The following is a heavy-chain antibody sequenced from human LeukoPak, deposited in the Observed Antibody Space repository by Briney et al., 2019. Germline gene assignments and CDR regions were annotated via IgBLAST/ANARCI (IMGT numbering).Heavy chain of an antibody. CDR1: GFTFRSYS. V-gene: IGHV3-48*01. CDR2: ISSGSSTI. CDR3: ARSIHFDY. J-gene: IGHJ4*02. Sequence: PSGGSLRLSCAASGFTFRSYSMNWVRQAPGKGLEWVSYISSGSSTIYYADSLKGRFTISRDNAKNSLYLQMNSLRAEDTAVYYCARSIHFDYWGQGTLVTVSS. D-gene: IGHD6-6*01.